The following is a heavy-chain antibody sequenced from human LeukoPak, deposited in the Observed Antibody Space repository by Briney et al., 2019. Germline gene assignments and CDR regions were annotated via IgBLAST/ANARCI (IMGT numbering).Heavy chain of an antibody. V-gene: IGHV1-46*01. Sequence: GASVKVSCKASGGTVTTYTLTWVRQAPGQGLEWMGIINPSGGSTSYAQKFQGRVTMTRDTSTSTVYMELSSLRSEDTAVYYCARVRHYDYLAVDYWGQGTLVTVSS. CDR3: ARVRHYDYLAVDY. CDR1: GGTVTTYT. J-gene: IGHJ4*02. CDR2: INPSGGST. D-gene: IGHD3-3*01.